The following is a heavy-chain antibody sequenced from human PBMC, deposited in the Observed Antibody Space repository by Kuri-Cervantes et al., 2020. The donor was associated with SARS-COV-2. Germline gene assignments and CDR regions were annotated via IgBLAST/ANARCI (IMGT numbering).Heavy chain of an antibody. CDR3: ARVSGRNSCSGGSCYDYYFDY. Sequence: ASVKVSCKASGYTFTSYDINWVRQATGQGLEWMGWMNPNSGNTGYAQKFQGRVTMTTDTSTSTAYMELRSLRSDDTAVYYCARVSGRNSCSGGSCYDYYFDYWGQGTLVTVSS. CDR2: MNPNSGNT. D-gene: IGHD2-15*01. J-gene: IGHJ4*02. V-gene: IGHV1-8*01. CDR1: GYTFTSYD.